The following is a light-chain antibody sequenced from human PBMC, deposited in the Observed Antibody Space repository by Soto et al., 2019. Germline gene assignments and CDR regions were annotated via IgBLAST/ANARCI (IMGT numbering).Light chain of an antibody. J-gene: IGLJ2*01. CDR1: NSNIGNNY. CDR3: GTWDSSLTSVL. CDR2: DNN. V-gene: IGLV1-51*01. Sequence: QSVLTQPPSVSAAPGQQVTISCSGSNSNIGNNYVSWYQHLPGTGPKLLIYDNNKRPSGIPARFSGAKSGTSATLAITGLQTGDEADYYCGTWDSSLTSVLFGGGTKVTVL.